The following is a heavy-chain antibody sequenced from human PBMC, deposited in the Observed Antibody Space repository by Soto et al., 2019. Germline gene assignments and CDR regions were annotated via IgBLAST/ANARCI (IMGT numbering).Heavy chain of an antibody. Sequence: QVQLQESGPELVKPSQTLSLTCTVSGGSISSNGHYWTWIRQHPGKGLEWIAYIYYNGNTYYNPSLKSRLSISVDTSKNQFSLNLRSVTAADTAVYYCAREQWGYDSWGQGTLVTVSS. CDR3: AREQWGYDS. J-gene: IGHJ4*02. D-gene: IGHD2-15*01. CDR1: GGSISSNGHY. V-gene: IGHV4-31*03. CDR2: IYYNGNT.